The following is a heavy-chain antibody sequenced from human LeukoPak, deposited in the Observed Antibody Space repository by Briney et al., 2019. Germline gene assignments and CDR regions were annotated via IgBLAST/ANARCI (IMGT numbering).Heavy chain of an antibody. Sequence: GGSLRLSCAASGFTFSSYSMNWVRQAPGKGLEWVSYISSSSSTIYYADSVKGRFTISRDNAKNSLYLQMNSLRAEDTAVYYCARDSLTIAVADNAFDYWGQGTLVTVSS. CDR3: ARDSLTIAVADNAFDY. J-gene: IGHJ4*02. D-gene: IGHD6-19*01. CDR2: ISSSSSTI. CDR1: GFTFSSYS. V-gene: IGHV3-48*01.